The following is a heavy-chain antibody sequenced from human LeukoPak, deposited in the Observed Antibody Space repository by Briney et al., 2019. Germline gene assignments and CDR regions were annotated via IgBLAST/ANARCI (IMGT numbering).Heavy chain of an antibody. J-gene: IGHJ4*02. CDR3: ASQRLAGRYSSGCFERPEFDY. CDR1: GGSINSSSYY. D-gene: IGHD6-19*01. Sequence: PSGTLSLTCTVSGGSINSSSYYWGWIRQPPGKGLEWIGSIYYSGSTYYNPSLKSRVTISVDTSKNQFSLKLSSVTAADTAVYYCASQRLAGRYSSGCFERPEFDYWGQGTLVTVSS. CDR2: IYYSGST. V-gene: IGHV4-39*01.